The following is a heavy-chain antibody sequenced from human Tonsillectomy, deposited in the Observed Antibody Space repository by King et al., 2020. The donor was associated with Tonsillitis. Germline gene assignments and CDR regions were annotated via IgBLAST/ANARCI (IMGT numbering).Heavy chain of an antibody. J-gene: IGHJ4*02. CDR2: ISAYNGNT. V-gene: IGHV1-18*01. CDR1: GYSFTSYG. CDR3: ARLDYGDDYFDY. Sequence: VQLVQSGAEVKKPGASVKVSCKASGYSFTSYGVSWVRQAPGQGLEWLGWISAYNGNTNYVQKLQGIVTMTTDTSTSPANMELRSLRSDDTAVYYCARLDYGDDYFDYWGQGTLVTVSS. D-gene: IGHD4-17*01.